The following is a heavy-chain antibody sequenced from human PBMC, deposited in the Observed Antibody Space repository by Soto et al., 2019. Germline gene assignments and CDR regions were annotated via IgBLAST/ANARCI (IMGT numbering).Heavy chain of an antibody. CDR3: AHENMVATLRFQS. D-gene: IGHD5-12*01. CDR1: GFSLSTSGVG. V-gene: IGHV2-5*02. Sequence: QITLKESGPTLVKPTQTLTLTCTFSGFSLSTSGVGVGWIRQPPGKALEWLALIYCDGDKRSSPSLKTRLTITRATSKSQVVLSMTNMDPVSTSTFLFAHENMVATLRFQSWGQGTLVTVSS. CDR2: IYCDGDK. J-gene: IGHJ1*01.